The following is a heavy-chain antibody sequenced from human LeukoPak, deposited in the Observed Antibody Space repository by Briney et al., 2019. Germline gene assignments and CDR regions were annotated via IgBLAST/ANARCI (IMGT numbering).Heavy chain of an antibody. D-gene: IGHD2-2*01. CDR3: AREGGVVPAADNWFDP. Sequence: GRSLRLSCAASGFTFSSYSMNWVRQAPGKGLEWVSSISSSSSYIYYADSVKGRFTISRDNAKNSLYLQMNSLRAEDTAVYYCAREGGVVPAADNWFDPWGQGTLVTVSS. CDR1: GFTFSSYS. V-gene: IGHV3-21*01. CDR2: ISSSSSYI. J-gene: IGHJ5*02.